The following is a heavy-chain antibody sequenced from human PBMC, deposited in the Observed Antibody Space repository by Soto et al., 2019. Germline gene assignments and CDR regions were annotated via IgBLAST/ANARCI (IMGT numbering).Heavy chain of an antibody. J-gene: IGHJ4*02. CDR2: IIPIFNSA. D-gene: IGHD5-12*01. Sequence: SVKVSFKASGGTFNNYALSWVRQAPGQGLEWMGGIIPIFNSANYAQKFQGRVTITADDSTSTAYMELRSLRPDGTAVYYCAREVTVASYSFDFWGQGTLVTVSS. CDR1: GGTFNNYA. V-gene: IGHV1-69*13. CDR3: AREVTVASYSFDF.